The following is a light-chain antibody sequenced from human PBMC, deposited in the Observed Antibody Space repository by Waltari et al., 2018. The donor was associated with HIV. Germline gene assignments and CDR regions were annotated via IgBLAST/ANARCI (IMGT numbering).Light chain of an antibody. CDR1: QSVSSSY. Sequence: IVLTQSPGTLSLPPGERATLSCRGSQSVSSSYLAWYQQKPGQAPRLLIYGASSRATGIPDRFSGSGSGTDFTLTISRLEPGDFAVYYCQQYASSPLTFGQGTKVEIK. CDR3: QQYASSPLT. V-gene: IGKV3-20*01. CDR2: GAS. J-gene: IGKJ1*01.